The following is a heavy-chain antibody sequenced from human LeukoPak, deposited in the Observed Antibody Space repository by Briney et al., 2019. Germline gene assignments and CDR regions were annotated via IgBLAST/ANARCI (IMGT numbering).Heavy chain of an antibody. CDR2: ISGSGGST. D-gene: IGHD2-2*01. CDR3: AKMDCSSTSCYRFDY. V-gene: IGHV3-23*01. CDR1: GFTFSSYA. J-gene: IGHJ4*02. Sequence: GGSLRLSCAASGFTFSSYAMSWVRQAPGKGLEWVSAISGSGGSTYYADSVKGRFTISRDNSKNTLYLQMNSLRAGDTAVYYCAKMDCSSTSCYRFDYWGQGTLVTVSS.